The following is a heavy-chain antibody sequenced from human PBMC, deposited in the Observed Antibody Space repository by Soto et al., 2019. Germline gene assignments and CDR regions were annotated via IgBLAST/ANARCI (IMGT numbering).Heavy chain of an antibody. V-gene: IGHV3-53*02. CDR3: ARTMWGRYLRLIAFDI. D-gene: IGHD3-10*02. CDR1: GFIVSSNY. Sequence: EVQLVETGGGLIQPGGSLRLSCAASGFIVSSNYMSWVRQAPGKGLEWVSVVNTAGDTHDADSVKGRFTISRDNSKNTLYLQMNSLRVEDTAVYYCARTMWGRYLRLIAFDIWGQGTMVTVSS. CDR2: VNTAGDT. J-gene: IGHJ3*02.